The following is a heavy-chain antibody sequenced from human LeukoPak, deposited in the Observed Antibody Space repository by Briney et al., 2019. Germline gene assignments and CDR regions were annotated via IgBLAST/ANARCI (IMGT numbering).Heavy chain of an antibody. CDR1: GGSFSDYY. V-gene: IGHV4-34*01. Sequence: SETLFLTCAVYGGSFSDYYWSWIRQPPGKGLEWIGEINHSGSTNYNPSLKSRVSISVDTSKNQFSLKLSSVTAADTAVYYCARETIVVVTNWFDPWGQGTLVTGSS. J-gene: IGHJ5*02. CDR2: INHSGST. D-gene: IGHD2-21*02. CDR3: ARETIVVVTNWFDP.